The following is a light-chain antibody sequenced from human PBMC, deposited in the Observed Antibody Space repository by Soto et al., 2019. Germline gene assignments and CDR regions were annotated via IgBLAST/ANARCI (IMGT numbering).Light chain of an antibody. CDR1: QSLLHRNGNNY. CDR2: LGS. CDR3: MQALQTPVT. Sequence: DLVMTQSPLSLPVTPGEPASISCRSSQSLLHRNGNNYLDCYLQKPGQSPPLLIYLGSNRASGVPDRFSGSGSGTDFTLKISRVEAEDVGDYYCMQALQTPVTFGQGTRLEIK. J-gene: IGKJ5*01. V-gene: IGKV2-28*01.